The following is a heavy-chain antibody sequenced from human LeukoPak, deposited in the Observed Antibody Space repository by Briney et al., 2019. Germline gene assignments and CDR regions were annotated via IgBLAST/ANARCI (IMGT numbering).Heavy chain of an antibody. CDR3: AKGRGDTIFGVANYFDY. CDR2: ISWNSGSI. D-gene: IGHD3-3*01. V-gene: IGHV3-9*03. J-gene: IGHJ4*02. Sequence: GRSLRLSCAASGFTFDDYAMHWVRQAPGKGLEWVSGISWNSGSIGYADSVKGRFTISRDNAKNSLYLQMNSLRAEDMALYYCAKGRGDTIFGVANYFDYWGQGTLVTVSS. CDR1: GFTFDDYA.